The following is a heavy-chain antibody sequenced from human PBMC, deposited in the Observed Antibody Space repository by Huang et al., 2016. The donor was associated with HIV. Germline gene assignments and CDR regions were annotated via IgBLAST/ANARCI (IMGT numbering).Heavy chain of an antibody. CDR2: IYPSEYDT. V-gene: IGHV5-51*03. CDR1: GYRSTNYW. Sequence: EVQLVQSGAVVKKPGESLKISCKGSGYRSTNYWIGWVRQKPGKGLEWMGIIYPSEYDTKYSPAFQGQVAISADKSVSTAYRQWSRLKASDSAVYYCARPLLGYSNGYYFDNWGQGTLVTVSS. D-gene: IGHD5-18*01. CDR3: ARPLLGYSNGYYFDN. J-gene: IGHJ4*02.